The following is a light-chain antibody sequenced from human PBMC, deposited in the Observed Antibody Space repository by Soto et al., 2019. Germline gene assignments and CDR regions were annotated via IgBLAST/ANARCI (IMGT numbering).Light chain of an antibody. CDR1: QSISNW. CDR3: QQYNSYSPWT. CDR2: DAS. V-gene: IGKV1-5*01. Sequence: DIQMTQSPSTLSASVGDRVTITCRASQSISNWLAWYQQKPGKAPKLLIYDASSLECGVPSRFSGSGSGTEFTLTISSLQPDDFATYYCQQYNSYSPWTFGQGTKVEIK. J-gene: IGKJ1*01.